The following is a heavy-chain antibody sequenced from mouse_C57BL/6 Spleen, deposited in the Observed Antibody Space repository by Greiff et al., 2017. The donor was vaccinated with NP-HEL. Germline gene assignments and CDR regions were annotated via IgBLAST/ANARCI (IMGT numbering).Heavy chain of an antibody. J-gene: IGHJ2*01. Sequence: QVQLQQPGAELVKPGASVKMSCKASGYTFTSYWITWVKQRPGQGLEWIGDIYPGSGSTNYNENVKSKATLTVDTSASTAYMQLSSLTSEDSAVYYCARAQLRLRLFDYWGQGTTLTVSS. V-gene: IGHV1-55*01. CDR3: ARAQLRLRLFDY. CDR1: GYTFTSYW. CDR2: IYPGSGST. D-gene: IGHD3-2*02.